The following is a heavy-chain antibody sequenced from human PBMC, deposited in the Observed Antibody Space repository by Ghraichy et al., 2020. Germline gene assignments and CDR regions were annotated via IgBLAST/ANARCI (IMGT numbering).Heavy chain of an antibody. J-gene: IGHJ4*02. CDR3: ARDPRSGYYTLDY. Sequence: GSLRLSCAASGFTFSSYSMNWVRQAPGKGLEWVSSISSSSSYIYYADSVKGRFTISRDNAKNSLYLQMNSLRAEDTAVYYCARDPRSGYYTLDYWGQGTLVTVSS. V-gene: IGHV3-21*01. CDR1: GFTFSSYS. D-gene: IGHD5-12*01. CDR2: ISSSSSYI.